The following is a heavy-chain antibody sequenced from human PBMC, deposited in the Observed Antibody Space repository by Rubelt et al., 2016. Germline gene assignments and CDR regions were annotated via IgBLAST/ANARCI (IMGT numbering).Heavy chain of an antibody. Sequence: QVQLVQSGAEVKKPGASVKVSCKASGYTFTNYDINWLRQATGQGLEWMGWMNPNRGTTGYAQKFQGRVTMTRKTSISTAYMELSSLKSDDTAVYYCARDVNWFDPWGQGTLVTVSS. CDR2: MNPNRGTT. CDR3: ARDVNWFDP. D-gene: IGHD3-10*02. J-gene: IGHJ5*02. V-gene: IGHV1-8*01. CDR1: GYTFTNYD.